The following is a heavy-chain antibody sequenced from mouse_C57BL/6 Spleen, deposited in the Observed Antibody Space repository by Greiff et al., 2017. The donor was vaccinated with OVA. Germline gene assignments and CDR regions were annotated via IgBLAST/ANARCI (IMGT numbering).Heavy chain of an antibody. CDR3: ASLTTVVAYYAMDY. Sequence: QVQLQQSGPGLVAPSQSLSITCTVSGFSLTSYAISWVRQPPGKGLEWLGVIWTGGGTNYNSALKSRLSISKDNSKSQVFLKMNSLQTDDTARYYCASLTTVVAYYAMDYWGQGTSVTVSS. CDR2: IWTGGGT. V-gene: IGHV2-9-1*01. J-gene: IGHJ4*01. D-gene: IGHD1-1*01. CDR1: GFSLTSYA.